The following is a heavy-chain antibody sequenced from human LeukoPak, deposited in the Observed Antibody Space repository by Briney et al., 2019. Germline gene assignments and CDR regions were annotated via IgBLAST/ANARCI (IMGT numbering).Heavy chain of an antibody. CDR2: IYYSGST. V-gene: IGHV4-59*12. CDR1: GGSISSYY. D-gene: IGHD2-2*01. Sequence: SETLSLTCTVSGGSISSYYWSWIRQHPGKGPEWIGYIYYSGSTYYNPSLKSRLTISADTSKNQFSLKLSSVTAADTAVYYCARDGDSTSCPAWGQGTLVTVSS. CDR3: ARDGDSTSCPA. J-gene: IGHJ5*02.